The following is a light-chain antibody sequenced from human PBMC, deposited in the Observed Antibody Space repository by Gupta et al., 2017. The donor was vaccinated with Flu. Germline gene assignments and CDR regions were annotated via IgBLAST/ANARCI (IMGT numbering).Light chain of an antibody. J-gene: IGLJ1*01. Sequence: ITISCTGTTSDVGANNYVSWYQQHPGKAPKVMIYGVNNRPSGVSDRFSGSKSGNTASLTISGLQAEDEADYYCSSYRSSSTSFFFGTGTKVTVL. CDR2: GVN. CDR3: SSYRSSSTSFF. CDR1: TSDVGANNY. V-gene: IGLV2-14*01.